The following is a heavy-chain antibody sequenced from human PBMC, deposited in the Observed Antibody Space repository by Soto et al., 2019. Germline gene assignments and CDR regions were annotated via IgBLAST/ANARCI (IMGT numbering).Heavy chain of an antibody. J-gene: IGHJ5*02. CDR2: IYYSGST. Sequence: SETLSLTCTVSGGSVSSSSYYWSWIRQPPGKGLEWIGYIYYSGSTNYNPSLKSRVTISVDTSKNQFSLKLSSVTAADTAVYYCARDWGRYYYGSGSLNWFDPWGQGTLVTVSS. CDR3: ARDWGRYYYGSGSLNWFDP. CDR1: GGSVSSSSYY. V-gene: IGHV4-61*01. D-gene: IGHD3-10*01.